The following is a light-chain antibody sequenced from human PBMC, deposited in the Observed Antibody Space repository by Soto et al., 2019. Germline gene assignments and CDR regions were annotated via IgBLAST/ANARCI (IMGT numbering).Light chain of an antibody. J-gene: IGKJ1*01. Sequence: EIVLTQSPATLSVSPGERATISCRASQSLRSNLAWYQQKPGQAPRLLIYGASSRATGIPDRFSGSGSGTDFTLTISRLEPEDFAVYYCQQYGSSPLTFGQGTKVDI. CDR2: GAS. CDR3: QQYGSSPLT. V-gene: IGKV3-20*01. CDR1: QSLRSN.